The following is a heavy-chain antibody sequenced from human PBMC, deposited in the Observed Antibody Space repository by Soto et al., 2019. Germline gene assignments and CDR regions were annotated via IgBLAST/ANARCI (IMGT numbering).Heavy chain of an antibody. CDR3: ARENPLGSGSYRGWYFDL. Sequence: QVQLVQSGAEVKKPGSSVKVSCKASGGTFSSYAISWVRQAPGQGLEWMGGIIPIFGTANYAQKFQGRVTITADKSTSTAYMELSRLRSEDTAVYYCARENPLGSGSYRGWYFDLWGRGTLVTVSS. CDR1: GGTFSSYA. D-gene: IGHD1-26*01. J-gene: IGHJ2*01. CDR2: IIPIFGTA. V-gene: IGHV1-69*06.